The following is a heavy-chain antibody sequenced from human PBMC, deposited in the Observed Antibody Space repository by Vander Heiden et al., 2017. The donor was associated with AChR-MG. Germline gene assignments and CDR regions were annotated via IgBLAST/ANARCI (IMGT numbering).Heavy chain of an antibody. Sequence: QVLLQESGPGLVKPSQTLSLTCTVSGDSVNKHGYYWSWIRQRPGKGLEWLGYIYYTGRTYYDSSLNGRLTISVDTSENQFSLNLRSVTDADTAVYFCARCITTRDSDYFDYWGQGALITVAS. V-gene: IGHV4-31*03. CDR3: ARCITTRDSDYFDY. CDR1: GDSVNKHGYY. D-gene: IGHD1-20*01. CDR2: IYYTGRT. J-gene: IGHJ4*02.